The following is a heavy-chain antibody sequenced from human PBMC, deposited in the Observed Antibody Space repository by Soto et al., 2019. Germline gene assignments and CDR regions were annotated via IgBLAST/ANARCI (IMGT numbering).Heavy chain of an antibody. CDR2: INPSGGST. D-gene: IGHD2-15*01. Sequence: GASVKVSCKASGYTFTSYYMHWVRQAPGQGLEWMGIINPSGGSTSYAQKFQGRVTMTRDTSTSTVYMELSSLRVEDTAIYYCAKDYTVAADPSSVILFDYWGQGALVTVSS. V-gene: IGHV1-46*01. J-gene: IGHJ4*02. CDR3: AKDYTVAADPSSVILFDY. CDR1: GYTFTSYY.